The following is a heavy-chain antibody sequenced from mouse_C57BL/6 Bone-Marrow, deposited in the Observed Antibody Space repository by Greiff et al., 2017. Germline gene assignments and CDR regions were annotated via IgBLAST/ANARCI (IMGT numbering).Heavy chain of an antibody. CDR3: AGQSTMITTGAMEY. CDR2: INSDGGST. CDR1: EYEFPSHD. J-gene: IGHJ4*01. D-gene: IGHD2-4*01. Sequence: VQLKESGGGLVQPGESLKLSCESNEYEFPSHDMSWVRKTPEKRLELVAAINSDGGSTYYPDTMERRFIISRDNTKKTLYLQMSSLRSEDTALYYCAGQSTMITTGAMEYWGQGTSVTVSS. V-gene: IGHV5-2*01.